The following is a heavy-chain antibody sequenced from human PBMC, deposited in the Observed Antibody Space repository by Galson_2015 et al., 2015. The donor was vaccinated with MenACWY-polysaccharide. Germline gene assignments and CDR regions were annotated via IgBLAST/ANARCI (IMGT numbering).Heavy chain of an antibody. CDR2: TYYSGST. V-gene: IGHV4-31*03. CDR3: ARGDFHCDSSSCSPGACDI. J-gene: IGHJ3*02. D-gene: IGHD2/OR15-2a*01. CDR1: GGSISSGGHY. Sequence: TLSLTCTVSGGSISSGGHYWNWIRPYPGKGLEWIGYTYYSGSTYSTPSLKSRVTISLDTSKNQFSLKLSSVTAADTAVYYCARGDFHCDSSSCSPGACDIWGQGTMVIVSS.